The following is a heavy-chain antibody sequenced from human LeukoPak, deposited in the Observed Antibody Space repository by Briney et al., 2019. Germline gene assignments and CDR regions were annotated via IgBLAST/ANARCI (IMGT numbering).Heavy chain of an antibody. CDR1: GFTFSSYA. D-gene: IGHD3-10*01. J-gene: IGHJ4*02. Sequence: TGGSLRLSCAASGFTFSSYAMSWVRQAPGKGLEWVSAISGSGGSTYYADSVKGRFTISRDNSKNSLYLQMNSLRAEDTAVYYCAKVREFGEGGFDYWGQGTLVTVS. CDR3: AKVREFGEGGFDY. CDR2: ISGSGGST. V-gene: IGHV3-23*01.